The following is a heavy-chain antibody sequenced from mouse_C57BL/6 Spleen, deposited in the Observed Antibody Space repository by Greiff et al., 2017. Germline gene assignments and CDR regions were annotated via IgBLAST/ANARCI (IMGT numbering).Heavy chain of an antibody. CDR2: IDPSDSAT. J-gene: IGHJ3*01. Sequence: VQLKQPGAELVRPGSSVKLSCKASGYTFTSYWMHWVKQRPIQGLEWIGNIDPSDSATHYNQKFKDKATLTVDKSSSTAYMQLSSLTSEDSAVYYCARGGSYPWFAYWGQGTLVTVSA. D-gene: IGHD1-1*02. V-gene: IGHV1-52*01. CDR3: ARGGSYPWFAY. CDR1: GYTFTSYW.